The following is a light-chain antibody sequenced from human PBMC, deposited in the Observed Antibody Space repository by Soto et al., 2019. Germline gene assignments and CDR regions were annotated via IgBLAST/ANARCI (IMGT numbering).Light chain of an antibody. CDR1: QSISRY. CDR2: GAS. CDR3: QHYNNWPFT. V-gene: IGKV3-15*01. Sequence: IVLAQSPGTLSLSPGEGTTLSCRASQSISRYLAWYQQKPGQAPTLLIFGASARATGIPARFSGSGSGTEFTLTISSLQSEDFAVYYCQHYNNWPFTFGQGTRLEIK. J-gene: IGKJ5*01.